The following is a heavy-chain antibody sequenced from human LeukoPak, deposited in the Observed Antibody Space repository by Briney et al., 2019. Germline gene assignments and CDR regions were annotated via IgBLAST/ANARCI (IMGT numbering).Heavy chain of an antibody. CDR3: AREPGYYDSSGAFDY. CDR2: ISSSSSTI. V-gene: IGHV3-48*01. D-gene: IGHD3-22*01. J-gene: IGHJ4*02. Sequence: GGSLRLSCAASGFTFSSYSMNWVRQAPGKGLEWVSYISSSSSTIYYADSVKGRFTISRDNAKNSLYLQMNSLRAEDTAVYYCAREPGYYDSSGAFDYWGQGTLVTVSS. CDR1: GFTFSSYS.